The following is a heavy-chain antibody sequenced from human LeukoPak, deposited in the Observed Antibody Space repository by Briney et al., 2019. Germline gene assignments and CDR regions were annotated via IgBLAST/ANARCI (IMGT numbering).Heavy chain of an antibody. CDR1: GFTFSSYA. CDR2: ISGSGGST. Sequence: PGGSLRLSCAASGFTFSSYAMNWVRQAPGKGLEWVSAISGSGGSTYYADSVKGRFTISRDNSKNTLYLQMNSLRAEDTAVYYCAKDPVVVPAAFFDFWGQGTLVTVSS. J-gene: IGHJ4*02. CDR3: AKDPVVVPAAFFDF. D-gene: IGHD2-2*01. V-gene: IGHV3-23*01.